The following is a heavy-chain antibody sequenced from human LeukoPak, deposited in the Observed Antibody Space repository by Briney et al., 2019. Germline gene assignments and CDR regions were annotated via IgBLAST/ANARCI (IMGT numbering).Heavy chain of an antibody. Sequence: GSLRLSCCASGFTFSSYCMHWVRQAPAKGLEWVAVIWYDGSNKYSAGSVKGRFTISRDNSKNTLYLQMNSRRAEDTAAYYCAGSGRVGGVIVPFDYWGQGTLVTVSS. CDR1: GFTFSSYC. D-gene: IGHD3-16*02. J-gene: IGHJ4*02. CDR2: IWYDGSNK. V-gene: IGHV3-33*01. CDR3: AGSGRVGGVIVPFDY.